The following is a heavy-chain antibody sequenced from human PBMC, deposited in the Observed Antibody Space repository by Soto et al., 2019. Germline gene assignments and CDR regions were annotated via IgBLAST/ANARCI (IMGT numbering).Heavy chain of an antibody. V-gene: IGHV3-7*04. Sequence: EVQLAESGGTLVQPGGSLRLSCAVSGFTFGAYWMSWVRQAPGKGLEWVDILNNDGSQTNYVDSVRGRFSISRDNTKNSLYLQMNSLRVEDTAVYFCARGGGHNLEYWGQGALVTVSS. CDR2: LNNDGSQT. D-gene: IGHD1-1*01. CDR1: GFTFGAYW. J-gene: IGHJ4*02. CDR3: ARGGGHNLEY.